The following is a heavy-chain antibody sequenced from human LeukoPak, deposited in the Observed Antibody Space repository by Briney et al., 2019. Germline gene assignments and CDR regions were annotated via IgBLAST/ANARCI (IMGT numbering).Heavy chain of an antibody. CDR1: RFTFSSYA. V-gene: IGHV3-23*01. J-gene: IGHJ4*02. Sequence: GGSLRLSCAASRFTFSSYAMSWVRQAPGKGPEWVSAISDSGGSIHYADSVKGRFTISRDSSKNTLYLQMNSLRAEDTAVYYCAKSRGESRGASNYWGQGTLVTVSS. CDR2: ISDSGGSI. CDR3: AKSRGESRGASNY. D-gene: IGHD1-26*01.